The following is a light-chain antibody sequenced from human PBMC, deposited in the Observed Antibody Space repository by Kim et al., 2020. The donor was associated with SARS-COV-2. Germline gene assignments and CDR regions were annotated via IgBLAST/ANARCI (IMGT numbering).Light chain of an antibody. V-gene: IGLV3-1*01. CDR2: QDS. CDR1: KLGDKY. J-gene: IGLJ3*02. Sequence: DSPGQTASVTCSGDKLGDKYACWYQQKPGQSPVLVIYQDSKRPSGIPERFSGSNSGNTATLTISGIQAMDEADYYCQAWDSSTWVFGGGTQLTVL. CDR3: QAWDSSTWV.